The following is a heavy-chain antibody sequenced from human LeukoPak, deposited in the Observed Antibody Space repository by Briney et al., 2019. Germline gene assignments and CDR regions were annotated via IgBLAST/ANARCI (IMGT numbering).Heavy chain of an antibody. CDR1: GFTFSSHG. CDR2: IWYDGSDK. Sequence: PGGSLRLSCAASGFTFSSHGMHWVRQAPGKGLEWVAVIWYDGSDKYYADSVKGRFTISRDNSKNTLYLQMNSLRTEDTAIYYCAKEDEVVITIRYFQHWGQGTLVTVSS. J-gene: IGHJ1*01. D-gene: IGHD3-22*01. V-gene: IGHV3-30*02. CDR3: AKEDEVVITIRYFQH.